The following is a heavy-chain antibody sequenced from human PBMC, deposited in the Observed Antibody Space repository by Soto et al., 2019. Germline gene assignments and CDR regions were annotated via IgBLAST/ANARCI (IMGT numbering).Heavy chain of an antibody. D-gene: IGHD4-17*01. CDR2: MNPNSGNT. J-gene: IGHJ6*02. V-gene: IGHV1-8*01. CDR3: ARLRWFILAPRSYYYGMDV. Sequence: GASVKVSFKASGYTFTSYDINWVRQATGQGLEWMGWMNPNSGNTGYAQKFQGRVTMTRNTSISTAYMELSSLRSEDTAVYYCARLRWFILAPRSYYYGMDVWGQGTTVTVSS. CDR1: GYTFTSYD.